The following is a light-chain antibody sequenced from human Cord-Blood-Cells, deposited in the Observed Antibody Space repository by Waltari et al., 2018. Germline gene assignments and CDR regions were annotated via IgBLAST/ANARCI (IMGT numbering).Light chain of an antibody. V-gene: IGLV1-40*01. CDR3: QSYDSSLSGWV. CDR2: GNS. Sequence: QSVLTQPPSVSGAPGQRVTISCTGSSSNIGAGYDVHWYQQLPGTAPKLLIYGNSNRPYGVPARFSGSKSGTAASLAITGLQAEDEADYYCQSYDSSLSGWVFGGGTKLTVL. CDR1: SSNIGAGYD. J-gene: IGLJ3*02.